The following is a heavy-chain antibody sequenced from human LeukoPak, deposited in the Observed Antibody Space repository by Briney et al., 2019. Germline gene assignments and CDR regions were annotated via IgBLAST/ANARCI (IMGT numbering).Heavy chain of an antibody. V-gene: IGHV3-30*02. J-gene: IGHJ4*02. Sequence: PGGSLRLSCAASGFTFSSYGMHWVRQAPGKGLEWVAYIQYDGSNEQYADSVKGRFTISRDNSKNTLYLQMNSLRAEDTAVYYCARGKYYFDYWGQGTLVTVSS. CDR2: IQYDGSNE. CDR1: GFTFSSYG. CDR3: ARGKYYFDY.